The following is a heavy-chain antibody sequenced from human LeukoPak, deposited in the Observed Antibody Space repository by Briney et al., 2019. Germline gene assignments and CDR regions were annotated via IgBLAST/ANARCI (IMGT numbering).Heavy chain of an antibody. CDR1: GGSVSSGSYY. CDR2: IYYSGST. CDR3: ARDRWELLSNSYHYCGLDV. Sequence: PSETLSLTCTVSGGSVSSGSYYWSWIRQPPGKGLEWIGYIYYSGSTNYNPSLKSRVTISVDTSKNQFSLKLSSVTAADTAVYYCARDRWELLSNSYHYCGLDVWGQGTTVTVSS. D-gene: IGHD2-15*01. J-gene: IGHJ6*02. V-gene: IGHV4-61*01.